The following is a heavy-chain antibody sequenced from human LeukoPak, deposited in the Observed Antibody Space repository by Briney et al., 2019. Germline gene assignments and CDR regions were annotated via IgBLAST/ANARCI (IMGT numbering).Heavy chain of an antibody. CDR3: ARDRGWDAFDI. Sequence: ASVKVSCKASGYIFTGQYIHWVRQTPGQGLEWMGRINPENGGTDYAKKFKGRVAMTRDTSIRTPYMDLTRLRTDDSAVDHCARDRGWDAFDIWGQGTLVTVSS. CDR2: INPENGGT. D-gene: IGHD3-10*01. CDR1: GYIFTGQY. J-gene: IGHJ3*02. V-gene: IGHV1-2*06.